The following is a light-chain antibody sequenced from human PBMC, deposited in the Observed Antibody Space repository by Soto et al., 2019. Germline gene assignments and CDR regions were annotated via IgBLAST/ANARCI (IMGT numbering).Light chain of an antibody. CDR1: QHIRND. V-gene: IGKV1-6*01. CDR2: SSS. CDR3: LQDYAFPWT. J-gene: IGKJ1*01. Sequence: AIRMTQSPSSLSASVGDRVTITCRASQHIRNDLGWYQQKPGRAPKLLIYSSSTLPSGVPSRFNGSGSGTDFTLSISSLQPEDFATYYCLQDYAFPWTFGQGTNVEVK.